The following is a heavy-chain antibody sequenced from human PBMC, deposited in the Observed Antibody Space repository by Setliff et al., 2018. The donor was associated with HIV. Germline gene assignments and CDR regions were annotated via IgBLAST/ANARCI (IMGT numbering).Heavy chain of an antibody. CDR3: ARYYSSGWRQANDAFDI. CDR2: IYYTGST. V-gene: IGHV4-39*07. J-gene: IGHJ3*02. Sequence: SETLSLTCTVSGGSISSYYYYWGWIRQPPGKELEWIATIYYTGSTYYNPSLKSRVTISVDTSKNQFSLKLSSVTAADTAVYYCARYYSSGWRQANDAFDIWGQGTMVTVSS. CDR1: GGSISSYYYY. D-gene: IGHD6-19*01.